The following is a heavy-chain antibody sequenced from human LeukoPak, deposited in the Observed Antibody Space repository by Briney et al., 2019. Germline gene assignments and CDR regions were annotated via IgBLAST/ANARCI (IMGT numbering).Heavy chain of an antibody. CDR1: GGSISSSSYY. CDR3: ARHAPSWLGHYYYYYYGMDV. V-gene: IGHV4-39*01. CDR2: IYYSGST. D-gene: IGHD6-19*01. Sequence: SETLSLTCTVSGGSISSSSYYWGWIRQPPGKGLEWIGSIYYSGSTYYNPSLKSRVTISVDTSKNQFSLKLSSVTAADTAVYYCARHAPSWLGHYYYYYYGMDVWGQGTTVTVSS. J-gene: IGHJ6*02.